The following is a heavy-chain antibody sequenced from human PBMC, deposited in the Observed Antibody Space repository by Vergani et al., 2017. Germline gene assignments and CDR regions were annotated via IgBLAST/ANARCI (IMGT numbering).Heavy chain of an antibody. J-gene: IGHJ4*02. V-gene: IGHV3-9*01. CDR3: ARGYIGYCTNGVCPNFDY. CDR1: GFTFDDYA. CDR2: ISWNSGSI. Sequence: EVQLVESGGGLVQPGRSLRLSCAASGFTFDDYAMHWVRQAPGKGLEWVSGISWNSGSIGYADSVKGRLPISRDNSKNTLYLQMNSLRAEDTAVYYCARGYIGYCTNGVCPNFDYWGQGTLVTVSS. D-gene: IGHD2-8*01.